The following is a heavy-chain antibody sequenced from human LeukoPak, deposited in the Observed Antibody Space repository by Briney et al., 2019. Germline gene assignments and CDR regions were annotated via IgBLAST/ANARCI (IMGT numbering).Heavy chain of an antibody. CDR1: GYTFTTFG. CDR2: ITTYNGNT. Sequence: ASVKVSCKASGYTFTTFGISWVRQAPGQGLEWMGWITTYNGNTNYAPRLQGRVTMTTDTSTSTAYMELRSLRSDDTAVYYCARGYDPFDYWGQGILVTVSS. J-gene: IGHJ4*02. D-gene: IGHD3-16*01. CDR3: ARGYDPFDY. V-gene: IGHV1-18*01.